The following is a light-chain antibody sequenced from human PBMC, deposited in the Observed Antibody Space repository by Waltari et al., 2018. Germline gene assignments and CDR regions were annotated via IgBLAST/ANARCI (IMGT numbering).Light chain of an antibody. CDR1: SSDVGAYNY. Sequence: QSALTQPASVSGSPAQSITISCTGTSSDVGAYNYVSWFQQHPDKAPKLLIYEVSNRPSGVSSRFSGSRSGNTASLTISGLQAEDEADYYCSAYRGSSALVFGTGTKVTVL. V-gene: IGLV2-14*01. CDR3: SAYRGSSALV. J-gene: IGLJ1*01. CDR2: EVS.